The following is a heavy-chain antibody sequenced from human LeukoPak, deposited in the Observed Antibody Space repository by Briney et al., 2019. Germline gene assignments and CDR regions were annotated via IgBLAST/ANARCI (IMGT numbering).Heavy chain of an antibody. V-gene: IGHV4-4*02. CDR1: GGSISSSNW. J-gene: IGHJ4*02. CDR3: ARRAMVRGVTFDY. D-gene: IGHD3-10*01. Sequence: SGTLSLTCAVSGGSISSSNWWSGVRQPPGKGLEGIGEIYHSGSTNYNPSLKRRVTISVDKSKNQFSLKLSSVTAADTAVYYCARRAMVRGVTFDYWGQGTLVTVSS. CDR2: IYHSGST.